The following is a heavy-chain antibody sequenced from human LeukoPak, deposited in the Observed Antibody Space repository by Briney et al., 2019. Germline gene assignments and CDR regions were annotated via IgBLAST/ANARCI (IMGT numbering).Heavy chain of an antibody. CDR2: IYHGGST. V-gene: IGHV4-38-2*02. CDR3: ARVGRGVGLRFLEWLLCDY. Sequence: SATPFLTCTVSGDSISSGYYWGWFRRPPGKGLQWFGRIYHGGSTYYTPSIKSRVTVSVDTSNNQFSLEMSSVTAENTAVYYCARVGRGVGLRFLEWLLCDYWGQGTLVTVS. CDR1: GDSISSGYY. J-gene: IGHJ4*02. D-gene: IGHD3-3*01.